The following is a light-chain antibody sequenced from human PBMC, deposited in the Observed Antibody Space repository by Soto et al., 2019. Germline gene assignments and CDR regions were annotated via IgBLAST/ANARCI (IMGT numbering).Light chain of an antibody. Sequence: FVVTQSPDTLSLSPGETATLSCRASQSVSSSVAWYQHKPGQSPRLVVYSGYKRSPGIPARFSGSGSGTGFTLTINSLESDDFAIYYCQQRYSWLRVFGPGTKVDIK. J-gene: IGKJ1*01. V-gene: IGKV3-11*01. CDR1: QSVSSS. CDR3: QQRYSWLRV. CDR2: SGY.